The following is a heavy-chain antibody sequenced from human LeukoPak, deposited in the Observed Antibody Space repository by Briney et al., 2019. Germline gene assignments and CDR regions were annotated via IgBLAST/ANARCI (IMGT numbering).Heavy chain of an antibody. CDR3: ARAGYCGDGGCRGGSAFDV. J-gene: IGHJ3*01. D-gene: IGHD2-15*01. V-gene: IGHV1-18*01. CDR2: SSGYTGDT. CDR1: GYTFTSYG. Sequence: PVASVKVSCKGSGYTFTSYGSSGVRQAPGQGLEGMGWSSGYTGDTKYAQILQGRFTVTTDTSTSTAYLALRSLTYDDTAVYYCARAGYCGDGGCRGGSAFDVWGQGTMVTVSS.